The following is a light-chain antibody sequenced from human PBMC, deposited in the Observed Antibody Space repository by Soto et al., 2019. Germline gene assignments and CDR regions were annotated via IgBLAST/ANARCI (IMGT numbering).Light chain of an antibody. J-gene: IGKJ1*01. CDR3: QQYNNWPRT. CDR2: GAS. Sequence: EIVITQSPATLSVSPGERATLSCRASQSVNSNLAWYQQKPGQAPRLLIYGASTRATGIPARFSGSGSGTEFTLTISSXQSEDFAVYYCQQYNNWPRTFGQGTKVDIK. V-gene: IGKV3-15*01. CDR1: QSVNSN.